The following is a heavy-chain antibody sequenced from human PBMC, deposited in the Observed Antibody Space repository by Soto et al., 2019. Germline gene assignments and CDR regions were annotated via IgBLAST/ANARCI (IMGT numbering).Heavy chain of an antibody. CDR2: ISSSSSYI. Sequence: GGSLRLSCAASAFTFSSYNMNWVRQAPGKGLEWVSSISSSSSYIYYADAVKGRFTISRDNAKNSLYLQMNSLRAEDTAVYYCARDYFVYCGGEFSLSYYYGMDVWGQGTTVTVSS. CDR3: ARDYFVYCGGEFSLSYYYGMDV. J-gene: IGHJ6*02. D-gene: IGHD2-21*01. V-gene: IGHV3-21*01. CDR1: AFTFSSYN.